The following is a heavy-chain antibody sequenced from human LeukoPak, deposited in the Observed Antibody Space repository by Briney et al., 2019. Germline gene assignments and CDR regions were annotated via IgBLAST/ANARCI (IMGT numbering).Heavy chain of an antibody. CDR2: IRSKAYRGTT. J-gene: IGHJ6*02. V-gene: IGHV3-49*04. D-gene: IGHD5-18*01. CDR3: ARGPIQLWIHNAMDV. Sequence: GGSLRLSCRGSGFTFGDHAMSWVRQAPGNGLEWVGFIRSKAYRGTTEYAASVKGRFTISRDDSASIAYLQMNSLKTEDTAVYYCARGPIQLWIHNAMDVWGQGTTVTVSS. CDR1: GFTFGDHA.